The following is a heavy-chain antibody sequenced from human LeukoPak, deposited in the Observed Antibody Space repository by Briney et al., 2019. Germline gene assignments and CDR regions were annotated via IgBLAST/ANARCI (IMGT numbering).Heavy chain of an antibody. CDR1: GFTFGDYA. J-gene: IGHJ4*02. CDR2: IWYDGNNK. CDR3: AREGFTNYERELDY. V-gene: IGHV3-33*01. D-gene: IGHD4/OR15-4a*01. Sequence: PGRSLRLSCAAFGFTFGDYAMHWVRQAPGKGLEWVAVIWYDGNNKYYADSVKGRFTTSRDNSKDTLYLRMNSLSPEDTAMYYCAREGFTNYERELDYWGRGTQVTVST.